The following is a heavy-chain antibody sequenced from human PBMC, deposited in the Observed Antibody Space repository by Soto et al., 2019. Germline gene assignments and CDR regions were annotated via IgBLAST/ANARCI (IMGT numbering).Heavy chain of an antibody. CDR3: VRPNFGALTHFDF. V-gene: IGHV5-51*01. CDR1: GYTFTNYW. CDR2: IFPGDSDT. J-gene: IGHJ4*02. D-gene: IGHD3-16*01. Sequence: GEYLKISCKAIGYTFTNYWIGWVRQTPGKGLEWMGIIFPGDSDTRYNPSFEGQVTVSADESISTAYLQWNTLKASDTAMYYCVRPNFGALTHFDFWGQGTLVTVSS.